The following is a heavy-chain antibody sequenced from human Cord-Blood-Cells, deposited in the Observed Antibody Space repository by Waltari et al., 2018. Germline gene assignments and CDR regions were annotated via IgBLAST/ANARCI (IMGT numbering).Heavy chain of an antibody. CDR2: INHSGST. CDR3: ARHFRGYRPFDY. V-gene: IGHV4-34*01. J-gene: IGHJ4*02. CDR1: GGSFSGYY. D-gene: IGHD3-3*02. Sequence: QVQLQQWGAGLLKPSETLSLTCAVYGGSFSGYYWSWIRQPPGKGLEWIGEINHSGSTNYNPSLRSGVTISVETSKNQFSLKLSSVTAADTAVYYCARHFRGYRPFDYWGQGTLVTVSS.